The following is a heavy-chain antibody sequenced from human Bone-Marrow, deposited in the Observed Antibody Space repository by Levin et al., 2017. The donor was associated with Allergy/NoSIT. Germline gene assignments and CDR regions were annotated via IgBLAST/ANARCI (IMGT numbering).Heavy chain of an antibody. V-gene: IGHV3-30-3*01. CDR3: ARDYLVGGATSWFDP. J-gene: IGHJ5*02. CDR2: ISYDGSNK. D-gene: IGHD1-26*01. Sequence: SGGSLRLSCAASGFTFSSYAMHWVRQAPGKGLEWVAVISYDGSNKYYADSVKGRFTISRDNSKNTLYLQMNSLRAEDTAVYYCARDYLVGGATSWFDPWGQGTLVTVSS. CDR1: GFTFSSYA.